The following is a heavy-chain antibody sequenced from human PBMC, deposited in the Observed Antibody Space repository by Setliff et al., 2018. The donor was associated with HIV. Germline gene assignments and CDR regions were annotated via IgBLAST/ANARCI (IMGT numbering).Heavy chain of an antibody. J-gene: IGHJ5*02. CDR2: INHSGST. CDR3: ASLGNREVEP. CDR1: GDSLRNYF. Sequence: SETLSLTCGVYGDSLRNYFWSWIRQPPGKGPEWIGEINHSGSTTYNPSLRSRVTMSIDTSQNQLSLKLNSVTAADTAVYYCASLGNREVEPWGQGTLVTVS. V-gene: IGHV4-34*01.